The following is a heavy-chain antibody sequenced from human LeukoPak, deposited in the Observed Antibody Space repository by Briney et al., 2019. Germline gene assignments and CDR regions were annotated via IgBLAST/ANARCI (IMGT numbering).Heavy chain of an antibody. V-gene: IGHV3-23*01. D-gene: IGHD2-15*01. CDR3: AKVRWGSGGSCYDY. CDR2: ISGSGGST. CDR1: GFTLSSYA. Sequence: GGSLRLSCAASGFTLSSYAMSWVRQAPGKGLEWVSAISGSGGSTYYADSVKGRFTISRDNSKNTLYLQMNSLRAEDTAVYYCAKVRWGSGGSCYDYWGQGTLVTVSS. J-gene: IGHJ4*02.